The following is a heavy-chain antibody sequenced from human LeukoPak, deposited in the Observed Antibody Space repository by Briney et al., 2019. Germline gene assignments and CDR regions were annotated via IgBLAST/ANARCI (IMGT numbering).Heavy chain of an antibody. V-gene: IGHV1-69*05. D-gene: IGHD6-19*01. Sequence: GASVKVSCKASGGTFSSYAISWVRQAPGQGLECMGRIIPIFGTANYAQKFQGRVTITTDESTSTAYMELSSLRSEDTAVYYCARDDSRGWYFSILRDWGEGTLDTVSS. CDR2: IIPIFGTA. J-gene: IGHJ4*02. CDR1: GGTFSSYA. CDR3: ARDDSRGWYFSILRD.